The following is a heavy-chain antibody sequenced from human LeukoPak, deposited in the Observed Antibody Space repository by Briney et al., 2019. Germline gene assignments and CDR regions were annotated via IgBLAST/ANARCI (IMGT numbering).Heavy chain of an antibody. J-gene: IGHJ4*02. Sequence: GGSLRLSCATSGFAFDDYVMYWVRQAPGKGLEWVSLISWDGANTYYGDSVKGRFTISRDNAKNSLYLQMNSLRAEDTAVYYCAKSSASCYGCVDYWGQGTLVTVSS. CDR1: GFAFDDYV. CDR3: AKSSASCYGCVDY. D-gene: IGHD2-2*01. CDR2: ISWDGANT. V-gene: IGHV3-43D*03.